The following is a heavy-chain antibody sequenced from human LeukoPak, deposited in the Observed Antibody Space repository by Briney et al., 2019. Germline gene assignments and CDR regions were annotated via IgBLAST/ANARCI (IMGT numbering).Heavy chain of an antibody. CDR1: GYTFTSYA. CDR3: ARERGSFVFDY. Sequence: ASVKVSCKASGYTFTSYAMNWVRQAPGQGLEWMGIINPSGGITSYAQKFQGRVTVTRDTSTRTVYMELSSLRSEDTAVYYCARERGSFVFDYWGQGTLVTVSS. J-gene: IGHJ4*02. V-gene: IGHV1-46*01. D-gene: IGHD1-26*01. CDR2: INPSGGIT.